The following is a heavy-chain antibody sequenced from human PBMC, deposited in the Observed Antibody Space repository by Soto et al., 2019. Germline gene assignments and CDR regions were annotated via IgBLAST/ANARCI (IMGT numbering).Heavy chain of an antibody. D-gene: IGHD2-21*02. J-gene: IGHJ6*02. V-gene: IGHV4-30-4*08. Sequence: SETLSLTCTVSGDSISSDYYHWTWIRQSPGKGLEWIGYIHHSGSILYNPSLKSRVTISVDTSKNQFSLHLTSVTAADTAVYLCAREDDGGDSLDVWGQGTTVTVSS. CDR2: IHHSGSI. CDR3: AREDDGGDSLDV. CDR1: GDSISSDYYH.